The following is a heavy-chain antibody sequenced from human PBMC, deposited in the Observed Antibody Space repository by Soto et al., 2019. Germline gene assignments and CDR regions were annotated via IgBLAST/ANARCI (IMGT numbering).Heavy chain of an antibody. CDR2: IYYSGST. V-gene: IGHV4-59*01. D-gene: IGHD2-2*01. CDR1: GGPISSYY. J-gene: IGHJ6*02. Sequence: PSETLSLTCAVSGGPISSYYWSWIRQPPGKGLEWIGYIYYSGSTNYNPSLKSRVTISVDTSKNQFSLKLSSVTAADTAVYYCAGRVPAAYYYGMDVWGQGTTVTVS. CDR3: AGRVPAAYYYGMDV.